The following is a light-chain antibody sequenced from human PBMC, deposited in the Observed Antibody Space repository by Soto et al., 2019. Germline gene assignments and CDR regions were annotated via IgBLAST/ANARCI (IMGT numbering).Light chain of an antibody. V-gene: IGKV3-11*01. Sequence: EIVLTQSPATLSLSPGERATLSCRASQSISNSLAWHQQKPGQAPRLLIYAASNRATGIPARFSGSGSATDFALTISSLQPEDFATYYCQQTFNFPITFGQGTRLEIK. CDR2: AAS. CDR1: QSISNS. CDR3: QQTFNFPIT. J-gene: IGKJ5*01.